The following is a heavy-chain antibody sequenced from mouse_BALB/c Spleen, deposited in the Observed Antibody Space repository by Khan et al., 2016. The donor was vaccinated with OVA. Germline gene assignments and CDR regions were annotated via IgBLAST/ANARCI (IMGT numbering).Heavy chain of an antibody. V-gene: IGHV3-2*02. Sequence: EVKLEESGPGPVKPSQSLSLTCTVTGYSITSDYAWNWIRQFPGNKLEWMGFISYSGNTNYNPSLKSRISITRDTSKNQFFLQLNSMTTEDTATYYCARVDGGDFDYWGQGTTLTVSS. CDR1: GYSITSDYA. D-gene: IGHD2-3*01. CDR3: ARVDGGDFDY. J-gene: IGHJ2*01. CDR2: ISYSGNT.